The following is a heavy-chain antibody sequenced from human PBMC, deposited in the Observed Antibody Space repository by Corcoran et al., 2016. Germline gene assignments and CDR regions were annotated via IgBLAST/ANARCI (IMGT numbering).Heavy chain of an antibody. V-gene: IGHV4-39*07. D-gene: IGHD6-19*01. CDR3: ASLERVSGWADY. CDR1: GGSISSSSYY. Sequence: QLQLQESGPGLVKPSETLSLTCTVSGGSISSSSYYWGWIRQPPGKGLEWIGSIYYSGSTYYNPSLKSRVTISVDTSKNQFSLKLSYVTAADTAVYYCASLERVSGWADYWGQGTLVTVSS. CDR2: IYYSGST. J-gene: IGHJ4*02.